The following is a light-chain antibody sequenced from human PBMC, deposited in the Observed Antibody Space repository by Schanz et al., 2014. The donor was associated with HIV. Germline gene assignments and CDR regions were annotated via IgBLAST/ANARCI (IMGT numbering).Light chain of an antibody. J-gene: IGKJ2*01. V-gene: IGKV3-20*01. CDR2: GAS. CDR3: QKYGSSPGT. CDR1: QSVSSN. Sequence: EIVLTQSPGTLSLSPGERATLSCRASQSVSSNLAWYQQKPGQAPRLLIYGASNRATGIPDRFSGSGSGTDFTLTNSRLEPEDVAVYYWQKYGSSPGTFGQGTKLEIK.